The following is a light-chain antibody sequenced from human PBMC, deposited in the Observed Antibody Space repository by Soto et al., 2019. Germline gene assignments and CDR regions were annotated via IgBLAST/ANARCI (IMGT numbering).Light chain of an antibody. CDR3: QHYNNWPLT. CDR1: QSVSSD. V-gene: IGKV3-15*01. Sequence: EIVMTQSPATLSVSLGETATLSCRASQSVSSDLAWYQQKPGQAPRHLIYGPSTRPTGIPARFSGSGSGTEFTLTISSLQSEDFAVYYCQHYNNWPLTFGGGTKV. J-gene: IGKJ4*01. CDR2: GPS.